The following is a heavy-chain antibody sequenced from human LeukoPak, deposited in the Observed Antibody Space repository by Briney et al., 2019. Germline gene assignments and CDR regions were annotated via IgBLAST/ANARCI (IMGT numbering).Heavy chain of an antibody. CDR2: ISAYNGNT. V-gene: IGHV1-18*04. J-gene: IGHJ4*02. CDR1: GYTFTGYY. CDR3: ARDPLRFGELLGYFDY. Sequence: GASVKVSCKASGYTFTGYYMHWVRQAPGQGLEWMAWISAYNGNTKYAQKFQGRVTMTTDTSTSTAYMELRSLRSDDTAVYYCARDPLRFGELLGYFDYWGQGTLVTVSS. D-gene: IGHD3-10*01.